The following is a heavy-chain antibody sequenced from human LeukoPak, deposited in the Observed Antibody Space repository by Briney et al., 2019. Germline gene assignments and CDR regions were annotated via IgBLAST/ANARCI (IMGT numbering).Heavy chain of an antibody. V-gene: IGHV4-59*01. J-gene: IGHJ4*02. Sequence: SETLSLTCTVSGGSISDYYWNWMRQPPGKGLEWIGYIYYSGRTNYNPSLKSRVTISVDTSKNQFSLKLSSVTAADTAVYYCARGGGGFDYWGQGTLVTVSS. D-gene: IGHD3-10*01. CDR2: IYYSGRT. CDR1: GGSISDYY. CDR3: ARGGGGFDY.